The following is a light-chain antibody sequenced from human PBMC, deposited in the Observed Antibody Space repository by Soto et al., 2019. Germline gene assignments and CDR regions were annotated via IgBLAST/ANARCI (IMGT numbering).Light chain of an antibody. CDR3: VLYMGSGIVV. J-gene: IGLJ2*01. CDR1: SGSDSTSYY. V-gene: IGLV8-61*01. CDR2: STN. Sequence: QTVVTQEPSFSVSPGGTVTLTCGLSSGSDSTSYYPSWYQQTPGQAPRTLIYSTNTRSSGVPDRFSGSILGNKAALTITGAQADDESAYYCVLYMGSGIVVLGGGTKVTVL.